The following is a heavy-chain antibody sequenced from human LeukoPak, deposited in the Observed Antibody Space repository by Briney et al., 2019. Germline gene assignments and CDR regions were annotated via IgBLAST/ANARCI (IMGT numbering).Heavy chain of an antibody. V-gene: IGHV1-24*01. J-gene: IGHJ4*02. Sequence: ASVKVSCKVSGYTLTELSMHWARQAPGKGLEWMRGFDPEDGETIYAQKFQGRVTMTEDTSTDTAYMELSSLRSEDTAVYYCATGYYDFWSGPPRDYWGQGTLVTVSS. CDR3: ATGYYDFWSGPPRDY. CDR2: FDPEDGET. CDR1: GYTLTELS. D-gene: IGHD3-3*01.